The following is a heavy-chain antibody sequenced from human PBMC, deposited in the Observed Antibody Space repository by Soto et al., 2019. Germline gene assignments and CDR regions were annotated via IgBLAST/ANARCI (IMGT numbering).Heavy chain of an antibody. CDR2: IYYSGRS. Sequence: SETLSLTCTVSGGSVSSGSYYWSWMRQRPGKGLEWIGGIYYSGRSYYNPSLKSRVTMSVDTSKNQFSLTLNSVTAADAAVYYCARQRTTVVTQAYFDHWGQGTLVTVSS. V-gene: IGHV4-39*01. CDR1: GGSVSSGSYY. CDR3: ARQRTTVVTQAYFDH. J-gene: IGHJ4*02. D-gene: IGHD4-17*01.